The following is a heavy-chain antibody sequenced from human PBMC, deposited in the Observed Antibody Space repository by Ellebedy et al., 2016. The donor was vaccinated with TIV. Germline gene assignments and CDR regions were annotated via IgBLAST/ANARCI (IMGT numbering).Heavy chain of an antibody. CDR1: GFTFSSCW. J-gene: IGHJ4*02. V-gene: IGHV3-7*01. D-gene: IGHD1-1*01. Sequence: GESLKISXAASGFTFSSCWMSWVRQAPGKGLEWVAKINQDGSEKYYVDSVKGRFTISRDNAKNSLYLQMNSLRAEDTAVYYCASRPLRYDWNTYFEYWGQGTLVTVSS. CDR2: INQDGSEK. CDR3: ASRPLRYDWNTYFEY.